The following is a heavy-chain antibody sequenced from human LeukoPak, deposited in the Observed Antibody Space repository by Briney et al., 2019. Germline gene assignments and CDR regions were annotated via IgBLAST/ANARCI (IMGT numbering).Heavy chain of an antibody. CDR1: GASISGNSFY. CDR2: IYYTGIT. CDR3: ASPGITTFDY. Sequence: SETLSLTCTVSGASISGNSFYWGWVRQPPGKGLEWIGNIYYTGITYYNPSLKSRVTISVDTSKNQFSLRLNSVTAADTAIYYCASPGITTFDYWGQGTLVTVSS. J-gene: IGHJ4*02. V-gene: IGHV4-39*01. D-gene: IGHD3-22*01.